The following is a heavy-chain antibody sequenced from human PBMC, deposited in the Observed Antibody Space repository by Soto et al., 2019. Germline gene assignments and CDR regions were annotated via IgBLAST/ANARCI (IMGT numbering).Heavy chain of an antibody. Sequence: GGSLRLSCAASGFTFSSYAMHWVRQAPGKGLEWVALISYDGSNEYYADSDSVKGRFTISRDNSKNTPYLQVNSLRVEDTAMYYCTRETMTIRLYFDYWGQGALVTVSS. CDR1: GFTFSSYA. D-gene: IGHD3-3*01. CDR2: ISYDGSNE. J-gene: IGHJ4*02. V-gene: IGHV3-30-3*01. CDR3: TRETMTIRLYFDY.